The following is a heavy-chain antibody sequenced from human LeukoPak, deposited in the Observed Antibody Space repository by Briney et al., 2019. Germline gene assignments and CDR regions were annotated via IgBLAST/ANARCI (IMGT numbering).Heavy chain of an antibody. J-gene: IGHJ4*02. CDR1: GGSISSYY. D-gene: IGHD3-22*01. CDR3: ARVAYYYDSSGYSYYCDY. V-gene: IGHV4-59*01. CDR2: IYYSGST. Sequence: SETLSLTCTVSGGSISSYYWSWIRQPPGKGLEWIGYIYYSGSTNYNPSLKSRVTISVDTSKNQFSLKLSSVTAPDTAVYYCARVAYYYDSSGYSYYCDYWGQGTLVTVSS.